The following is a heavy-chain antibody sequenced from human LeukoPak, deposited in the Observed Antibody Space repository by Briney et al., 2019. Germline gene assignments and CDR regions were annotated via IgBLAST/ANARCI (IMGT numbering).Heavy chain of an antibody. J-gene: IGHJ3*02. V-gene: IGHV3-53*01. CDR1: GFTFSDYY. Sequence: GGSLRLSCAASGFTFSDYYMSWVRQAPGKGLKWVSAMFSGGSTYYADSVKGRFTISIDNSQNTLFLHMNSLRVEDTAVYYCEWFGERDAFDIWGQGTVVTVSS. CDR2: MFSGGST. CDR3: EWFGERDAFDI. D-gene: IGHD3-10*01.